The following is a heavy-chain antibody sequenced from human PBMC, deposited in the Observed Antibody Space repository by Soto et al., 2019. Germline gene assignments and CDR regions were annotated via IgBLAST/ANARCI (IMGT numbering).Heavy chain of an antibody. V-gene: IGHV3-30*18. J-gene: IGHJ4*02. D-gene: IGHD1-26*01. CDR3: AKDCAGGWELPRD. CDR1: GFTFSSYG. Sequence: QVQLVESGGGVVQPGRSLRLSCAASGFTFSSYGMHWVRQAPGKGLEWVAGISYDGSNKYYADSVKGRFTISRDNSKNTMYLPVNSLRAEDTAVDYCAKDCAGGWELPRDWGQGTLVTGFS. CDR2: ISYDGSNK.